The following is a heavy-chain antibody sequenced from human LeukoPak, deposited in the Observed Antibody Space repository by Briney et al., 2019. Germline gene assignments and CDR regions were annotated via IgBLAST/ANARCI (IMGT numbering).Heavy chain of an antibody. J-gene: IGHJ4*02. CDR2: INWNGANT. CDR1: GFRFDDNG. Sequence: PGGSLRLSCAASGFRFDDNGMSWVRQAPGKGLEWVAGINWNGANTRYIDSVKGRFTISRDNAKNSLILQMSSLRAEDTALYYCARDLEVWVESVPDYWGQGTLVIVSS. CDR3: ARDLEVWVESVPDY. D-gene: IGHD3-3*01. V-gene: IGHV3-20*04.